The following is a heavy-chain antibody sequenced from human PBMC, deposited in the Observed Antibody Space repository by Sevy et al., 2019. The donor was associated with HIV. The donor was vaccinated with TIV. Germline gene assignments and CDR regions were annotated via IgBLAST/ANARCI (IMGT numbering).Heavy chain of an antibody. J-gene: IGHJ4*02. Sequence: GGSLRLSCAASGFTFSSYSMNWVRQAPGKGLEWVSYISSSSSTIYYADSVKGRFTISRDNAKNSLYLQMNSLRDEDADVCSCAREESYYYDSRGYYWGQGTLVTVSS. CDR1: GFTFSSYS. CDR3: AREESYYYDSRGYY. D-gene: IGHD3-22*01. CDR2: ISSSSSTI. V-gene: IGHV3-48*02.